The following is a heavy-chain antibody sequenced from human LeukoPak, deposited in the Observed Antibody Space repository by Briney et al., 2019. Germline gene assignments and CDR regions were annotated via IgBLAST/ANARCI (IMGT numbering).Heavy chain of an antibody. J-gene: IGHJ4*02. CDR2: MSITGGTT. CDR3: GRLTAYYSDY. Sequence: GGSLRLSCAASGFTFSNSEMNWVRQAPGKGLEWLSFMSITGGTTHYAVSVKGRFTISRDNAQSSLFLQMNNLRAEDTAVYYCGRLTAYYSDYWGQGTLVTVSS. CDR1: GFTFSNSE. V-gene: IGHV3-48*03.